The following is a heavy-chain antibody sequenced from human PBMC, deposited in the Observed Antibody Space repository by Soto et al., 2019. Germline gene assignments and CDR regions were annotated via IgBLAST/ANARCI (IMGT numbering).Heavy chain of an antibody. J-gene: IGHJ6*03. V-gene: IGHV1-46*03. CDR2: INPSGGST. CDR1: GYTFTSYY. Sequence: ASVKVSCKASGYTFTSYYMHWVRLAPGQGLEWMGIINPSGGSTSYAQMFQGRVTMTRDTSTSTVYMELSSLRSEDTAVYYCASAPAYYYYMDVWGKGTTVTVSS. CDR3: ASAPAYYYYMDV.